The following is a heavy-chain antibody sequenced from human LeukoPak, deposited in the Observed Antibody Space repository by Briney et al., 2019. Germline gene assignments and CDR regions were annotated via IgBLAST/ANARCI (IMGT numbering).Heavy chain of an antibody. CDR1: GFTFTTYW. J-gene: IGHJ4*02. CDR3: ARTSPTSHFDF. V-gene: IGHV3-74*01. Sequence: PGGSLRLSCVASGFTFTTYWMHWVRQAPGKGLVWVSRINGDGSNSNYADSVKGRFTISRHNARNTLYLQMNGLRAEDTALYYCARTSPTSHFDFWGPGTLVTVSS. D-gene: IGHD3-16*01. CDR2: INGDGSNS.